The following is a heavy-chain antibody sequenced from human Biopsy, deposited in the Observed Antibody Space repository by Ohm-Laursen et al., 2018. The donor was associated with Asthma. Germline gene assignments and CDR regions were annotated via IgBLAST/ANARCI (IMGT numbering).Heavy chain of an antibody. CDR1: GDSMRGSDYS. D-gene: IGHD6-13*01. V-gene: IGHV4-39*01. CDR3: ARHKHSNSWYKYYFDY. J-gene: IGHJ4*02. Sequence: GTLSLTCNVSGDSMRGSDYSWGWIRQPPGKGLEWIGNVYHSGNTNINPSLQSRVTISVDTSKSQFSLKVSAVTAAGTAVYFCARHKHSNSWYKYYFDYWGQGTLVTVSS. CDR2: VYHSGNT.